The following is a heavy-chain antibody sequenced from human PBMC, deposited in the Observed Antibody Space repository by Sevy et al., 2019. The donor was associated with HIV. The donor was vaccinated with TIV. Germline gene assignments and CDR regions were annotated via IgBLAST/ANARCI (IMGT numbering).Heavy chain of an antibody. Sequence: GGSLRLSCAASGFTFNRYSMHWVRQAPGKGLEWVATISFDATNNHYPDSVKGRFTISRDNFQNPLFLQMDSLRPVDTFVYYCALERLSSDVAEYFQNWGQGTLVTVSS. CDR2: ISFDATNN. D-gene: IGHD3-3*01. J-gene: IGHJ1*01. CDR1: GFTFNRYS. V-gene: IGHV3-30-3*01. CDR3: ALERLSSDVAEYFQN.